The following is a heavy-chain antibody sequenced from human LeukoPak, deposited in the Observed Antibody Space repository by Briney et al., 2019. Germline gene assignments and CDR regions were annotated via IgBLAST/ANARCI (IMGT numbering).Heavy chain of an antibody. V-gene: IGHV3-30*19. Sequence: PGTSLRLSCAASGFTFSSYGMHWVRQAPGKGLEWVAVVSYDGSNKYYADSVKGRFTISRDNSKNTFYLQMNSLRADDTALYYCARARGGTSLDYWGQGTLVTVFS. CDR2: VSYDGSNK. CDR1: GFTFSSYG. CDR3: ARARGGTSLDY. D-gene: IGHD3-10*01. J-gene: IGHJ4*02.